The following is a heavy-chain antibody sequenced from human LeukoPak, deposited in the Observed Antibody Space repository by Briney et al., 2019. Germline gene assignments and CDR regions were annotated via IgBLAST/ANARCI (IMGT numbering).Heavy chain of an antibody. V-gene: IGHV4-59*01. D-gene: IGHD3-10*01. CDR2: IYYSGST. CDR1: GRSISSYY. CDR3: ARDPGYYGSGTRGAFDI. Sequence: SETLSLTCTVSGRSISSYYWSWIRQPPGKGLEWIGYIYYSGSTNYNPSLKSRVTISVDMSKNQFSLKLSSVTAADTAVYYCARDPGYYGSGTRGAFDIWGQGTMVTVSS. J-gene: IGHJ3*02.